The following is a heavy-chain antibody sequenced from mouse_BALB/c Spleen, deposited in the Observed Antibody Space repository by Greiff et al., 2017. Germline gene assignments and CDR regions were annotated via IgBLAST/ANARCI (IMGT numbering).Heavy chain of an antibody. CDR1: GFNIKDYY. J-gene: IGHJ3*01. Sequence: EVKLQESGAELVRSGASVKLSCTASGFNIKDYYMHWVKQRPEQGLEWIGWIDPENGDTEYAPKFQGKATMTADTSSNTAYLQLSSLTSEDTAVYYCNAFPSAYYGNYGAWFAYWGQGTLVTVSA. D-gene: IGHD2-10*01. CDR2: IDPENGDT. V-gene: IGHV14-4*02. CDR3: NAFPSAYYGNYGAWFAY.